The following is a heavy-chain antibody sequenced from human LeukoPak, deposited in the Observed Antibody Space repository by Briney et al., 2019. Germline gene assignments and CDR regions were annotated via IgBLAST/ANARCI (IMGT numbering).Heavy chain of an antibody. Sequence: PGGSLRLSCAASGFTVSSNYMSWVRQAPGKGLEWVSVIYSGGSTYYADSVKGRFTISRDNSKNTLYLQMNSLRAEDTAVYYCARDPIGDEYFQHWGQGTLVTVSS. CDR1: GFTVSSNY. CDR2: IYSGGST. J-gene: IGHJ1*01. CDR3: ARDPIGDEYFQH. V-gene: IGHV3-66*01. D-gene: IGHD3-10*01.